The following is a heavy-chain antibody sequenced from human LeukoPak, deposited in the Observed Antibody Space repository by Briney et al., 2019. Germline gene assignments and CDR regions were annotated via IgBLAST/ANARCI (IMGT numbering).Heavy chain of an antibody. V-gene: IGHV3-66*01. Sequence: GGFLRLSCAASGFTVSSNYMSWVRQAPGKGLEWVSVIYSGGSTYYADSVKGRFTISRDNSKNTLYLQMNSLRAEDTAVYYCAKGTYYDFWSGYYPYYYYGMDVWGQGTTVTVSS. CDR3: AKGTYYDFWSGYYPYYYYGMDV. CDR1: GFTVSSNY. J-gene: IGHJ6*02. D-gene: IGHD3-3*01. CDR2: IYSGGST.